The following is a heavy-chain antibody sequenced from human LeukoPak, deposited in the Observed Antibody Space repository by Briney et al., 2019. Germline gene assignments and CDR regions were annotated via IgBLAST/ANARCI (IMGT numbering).Heavy chain of an antibody. D-gene: IGHD4-17*01. CDR2: TYYRSKWYN. J-gene: IGHJ6*03. Sequence: SQTLSLTCAISGDSVSRNSAAWIWIRQSPSRGLEWLGRTYYRSKWYNDYEVSVQSRITINPDTSKNQFSLQLNSVTPEDTAVYYCARGRVTTIANYYYYYIDVWGKGTTVTVSS. V-gene: IGHV6-1*01. CDR1: GDSVSRNSAA. CDR3: ARGRVTTIANYYYYYIDV.